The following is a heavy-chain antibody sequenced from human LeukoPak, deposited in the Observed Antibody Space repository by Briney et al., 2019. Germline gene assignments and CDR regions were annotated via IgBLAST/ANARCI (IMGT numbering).Heavy chain of an antibody. CDR1: GFTFSYQS. CDR2: ISTSSSTI. CDR3: ARDSSQFDPHYYGSGSPGGMDV. V-gene: IGHV3-48*01. D-gene: IGHD3-10*01. Sequence: GGSLRLSCEASGFTFSYQSMNWVRQAPGKGLEWASYISTSSSTIYYADSVRGRFTISRDNAKNSLYLQMNSLRAEDTAVYYCARDSSQFDPHYYGSGSPGGMDVWGQGTTVTVSS. J-gene: IGHJ6*02.